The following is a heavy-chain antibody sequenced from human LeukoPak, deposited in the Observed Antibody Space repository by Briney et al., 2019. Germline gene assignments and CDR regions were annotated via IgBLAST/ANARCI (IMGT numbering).Heavy chain of an antibody. CDR2: IYYSGST. D-gene: IGHD4-23*01. CDR1: GDSVSSSPYY. J-gene: IGHJ4*02. Sequence: PSETLSLTCTVSGDSVSSSPYYWGWIRQPPGKGLEWIGYIYYSGSTYYNPSLKSRVTISVDTSKNQFSLKLSSVTAADTAVYYCARDLLNEGNHLDYWGQGTLVTVSS. V-gene: IGHV4-30-4*08. CDR3: ARDLLNEGNHLDY.